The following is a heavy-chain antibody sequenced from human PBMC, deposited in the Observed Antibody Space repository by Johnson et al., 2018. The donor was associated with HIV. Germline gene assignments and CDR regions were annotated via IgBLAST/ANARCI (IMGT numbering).Heavy chain of an antibody. V-gene: IGHV3-23*04. CDR2: ITGDGTHT. CDR3: AKETDYITPIDWDAFDI. Sequence: VQLVESGGGLVQPGGSLRLSCAASGFTFSTNDMNWVRQAPGKGPQWVSAITGDGTHTYYADSVKGRFTISRDNSKDTLFLQMNSLRAWDTALYYCAKETDYITPIDWDAFDIWGQGTMVTVSS. D-gene: IGHD3-9*01. J-gene: IGHJ3*02. CDR1: GFTFSTND.